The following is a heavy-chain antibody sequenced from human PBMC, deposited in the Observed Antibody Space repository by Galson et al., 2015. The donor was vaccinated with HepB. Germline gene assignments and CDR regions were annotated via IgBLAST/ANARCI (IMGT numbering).Heavy chain of an antibody. CDR3: ARGPYYCDSSGSKTFDP. J-gene: IGHJ5*02. Sequence: SVKVSCKASGYTFTTYAMHWVRQAPGQRLEWMGWINAGNGNTKYSQKFQGRVSITRDTSASTAYMELSSLGSEDTAVYYCARGPYYCDSSGSKTFDPWGQGTLVTVSS. V-gene: IGHV1-3*01. CDR1: GYTFTTYA. CDR2: INAGNGNT. D-gene: IGHD3-22*01.